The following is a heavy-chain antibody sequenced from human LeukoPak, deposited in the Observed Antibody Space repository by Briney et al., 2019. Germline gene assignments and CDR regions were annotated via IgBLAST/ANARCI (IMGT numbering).Heavy chain of an antibody. CDR3: ARDLRYRDYYMDV. J-gene: IGHJ6*03. CDR2: ISGSGGST. V-gene: IGHV3-23*01. D-gene: IGHD3-9*01. Sequence: GGSLRLSCAASGFTFSSYAMHWVRQAPGKGLEWVSAISGSGGSTYYADSVKGRFTISRDNSKNTLYLQMGSLRAEDMAVYYCARDLRYRDYYMDVWGKGTTVTVSS. CDR1: GFTFSSYA.